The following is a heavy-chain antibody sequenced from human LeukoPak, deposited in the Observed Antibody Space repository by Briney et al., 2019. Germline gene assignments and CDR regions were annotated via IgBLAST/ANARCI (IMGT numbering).Heavy chain of an antibody. J-gene: IGHJ6*03. D-gene: IGHD6-19*01. V-gene: IGHV4-34*01. CDR3: ARDSGDPYSSGWSYYYYYYMDV. Sequence: SETLSLTCAVYGGSFSGYYWSSIRQPPGKGLEWIGEINHSGSTNYNPSLKSRVTISVDTSKNQFSLKLSSVTAADTAVYYCARDSGDPYSSGWSYYYYYYMDVWGKGTTVTVSS. CDR2: INHSGST. CDR1: GGSFSGYY.